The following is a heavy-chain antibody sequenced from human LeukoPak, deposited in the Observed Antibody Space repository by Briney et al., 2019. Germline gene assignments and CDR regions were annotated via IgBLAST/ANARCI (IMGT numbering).Heavy chain of an antibody. V-gene: IGHV4-39*01. CDR2: IYYSGST. Sequence: TSETLSLTCTVSGGSISSSSYYWGWIRQPPGKGLERIGSIYYSGSTYYNPSLKSRVTISVDTSKNQFSLKLSSVTAADTAVYYCARHVGVGATLFDYWGQGTLVTVSS. CDR1: GGSISSSSYY. D-gene: IGHD1-26*01. CDR3: ARHVGVGATLFDY. J-gene: IGHJ4*02.